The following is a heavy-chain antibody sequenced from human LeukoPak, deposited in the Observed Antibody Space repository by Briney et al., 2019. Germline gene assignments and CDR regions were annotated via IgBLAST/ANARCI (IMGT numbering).Heavy chain of an antibody. Sequence: PGESLKISCKGSGYSFTTYWIGWVRQTPGKGLEWMGIIYPGDSDTRYSPSFQGHVTISADKSISTAYLQWSSLKASDTAIYYCARQEYCSGGSCYTWFDPWGQGTLVIVSS. V-gene: IGHV5-51*01. CDR3: ARQEYCSGGSCYTWFDP. CDR1: GYSFTTYW. J-gene: IGHJ5*02. D-gene: IGHD2-15*01. CDR2: IYPGDSDT.